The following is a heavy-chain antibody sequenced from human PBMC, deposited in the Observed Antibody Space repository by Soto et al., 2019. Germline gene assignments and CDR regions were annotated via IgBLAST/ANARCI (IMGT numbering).Heavy chain of an antibody. CDR2: ISYDGSNK. CDR1: GFTFSSYG. J-gene: IGHJ6*02. CDR3: AKEEGEITGTTHFFHYGMDV. Sequence: PGGSLRLSCAASGFTFSSYGMHWVRQAPDKGLEWVAVISYDGSNKYYADSVKGRFTISRDNSKNTLYLQMNSLRAEDTAVYYCAKEEGEITGTTHFFHYGMDVWGQGTTVTVSS. D-gene: IGHD1-7*01. V-gene: IGHV3-30*18.